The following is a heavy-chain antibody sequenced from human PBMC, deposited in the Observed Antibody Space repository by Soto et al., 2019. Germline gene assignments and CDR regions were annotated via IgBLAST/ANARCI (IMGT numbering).Heavy chain of an antibody. V-gene: IGHV4-59*01. CDR1: GGSISSYY. CDR2: IYYSGST. Sequence: PSETLSLTCTVSGGSISSYYWSWIRQPPGKGLEWIGYIYYSGSTNYNPSLKSRVTISVDTSKNQFSLKLSSVTAADTAVYYCAREIDSGSYYDYWGQGTLVTVSS. D-gene: IGHD3-10*01. J-gene: IGHJ4*02. CDR3: AREIDSGSYYDY.